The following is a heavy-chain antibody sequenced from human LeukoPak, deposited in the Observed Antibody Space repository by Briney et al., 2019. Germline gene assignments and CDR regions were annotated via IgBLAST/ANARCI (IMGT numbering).Heavy chain of an antibody. CDR1: GYNFTNYW. CDR3: ARHGRERWLQFFDY. V-gene: IGHV5-51*01. CDR2: IFPSDSDT. Sequence: GESLKISCKGSGYNFTNYWIGWVRQMPGKGLEWMGIIFPSDSDTRYSPSFQGQVTISADKSISTAYLQWSSLKASDTAMYYCARHGRERWLQFFDYWGQGTLVTVSS. J-gene: IGHJ4*02. D-gene: IGHD5-24*01.